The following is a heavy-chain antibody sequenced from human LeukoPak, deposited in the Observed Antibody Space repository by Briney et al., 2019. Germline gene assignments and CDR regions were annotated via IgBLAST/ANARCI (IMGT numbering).Heavy chain of an antibody. CDR2: VYHSGTT. CDR1: GVSISSGVYY. V-gene: IGHV4-30-2*01. CDR3: ARTFDFRAPRATDV. Sequence: SETLSLTCSVTGVSISSGVYYWSWIRQPPGKGLEWLGYVYHSGTTYYNPSLKSRVSMSIDTSNNQFSLKLASVTAADTAVFYCARTFDFRAPRATDVWGKGTMVIVSS. J-gene: IGHJ6*04. D-gene: IGHD3-9*01.